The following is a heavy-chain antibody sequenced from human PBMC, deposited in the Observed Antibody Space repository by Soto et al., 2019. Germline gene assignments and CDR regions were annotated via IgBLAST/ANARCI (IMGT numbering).Heavy chain of an antibody. V-gene: IGHV3-33*01. CDR3: ARNQVTGYSRTPYYYYGMDV. Sequence: QVQLVESGGGVVQPGRSLRLSCAASGFTFSSYGMHWVRQAPGKGLEWVAVIWYDGSNKYYADSVKGRFTISRDNSKNTLYLQMNSLRAEDTAVYYCARNQVTGYSRTPYYYYGMDVWGQGTTVTVSS. J-gene: IGHJ6*02. CDR2: IWYDGSNK. D-gene: IGHD6-13*01. CDR1: GFTFSSYG.